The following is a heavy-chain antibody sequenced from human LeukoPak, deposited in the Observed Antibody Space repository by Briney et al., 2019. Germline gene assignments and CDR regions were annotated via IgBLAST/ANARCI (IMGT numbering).Heavy chain of an antibody. V-gene: IGHV3-30-3*01. CDR3: ARDYSSSTRDYYYYYGMDV. Sequence: GGFLRLSCAASGFTFSSYAMHWVRQAPGKGLEWVAVISYDGSNKYYADSVKGRFTISRDNSKNTLYLQMNSLRAEDTAVYYCARDYSSSTRDYYYYYGMDVWGQGTTVTVSS. J-gene: IGHJ6*02. D-gene: IGHD6-6*01. CDR2: ISYDGSNK. CDR1: GFTFSSYA.